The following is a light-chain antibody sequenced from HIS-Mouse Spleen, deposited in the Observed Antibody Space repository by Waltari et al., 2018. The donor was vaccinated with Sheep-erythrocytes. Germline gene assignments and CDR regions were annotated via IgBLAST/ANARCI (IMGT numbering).Light chain of an antibody. J-gene: IGLJ2*01. CDR3: QAWDSSTAV. CDR1: KLGDKY. Sequence: SYELTQPHSVSVSPGQTASIPCSGAKLGDKYACWYHQKPGQSPLLVIYKDSKRPSGIPERFSGSNSGNTATLTISGTQAMDEADYYCQAWDSSTAVFGGGTKLTVL. CDR2: KDS. V-gene: IGLV3-1*01.